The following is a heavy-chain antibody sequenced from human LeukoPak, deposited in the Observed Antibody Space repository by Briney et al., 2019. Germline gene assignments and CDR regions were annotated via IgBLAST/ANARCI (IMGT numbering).Heavy chain of an antibody. CDR3: AKDPDSRRWFDP. D-gene: IGHD3-22*01. CDR2: VSYDGSKK. CDR1: GFNFNNYG. Sequence: QPGGSLRLSCTASGFNFNNYGLHWVRQAPGKGLEWVAVVSYDGSKKYYADSVKGRFTISRDNSKNTLYLQMNSLRAEDTAVYYCAKDPDSRRWFDPWGQGTLVTVSS. V-gene: IGHV3-30*18. J-gene: IGHJ5*02.